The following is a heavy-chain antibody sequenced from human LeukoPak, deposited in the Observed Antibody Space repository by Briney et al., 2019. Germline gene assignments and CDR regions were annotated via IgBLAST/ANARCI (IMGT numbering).Heavy chain of an antibody. J-gene: IGHJ6*02. CDR2: IKSKTDGGTT. Sequence: GGSLRLSCAASGFTFSNAWMSWVRQAPGKGLEWVGRIKSKTDGGTTDYAAPVKGRFTISRDDSKNTLYLQMNSLKTEDTAVYYCARDHCSSTSCYLGLDYGMDVWGQGTTVTVSS. D-gene: IGHD2-2*01. V-gene: IGHV3-15*01. CDR1: GFTFSNAW. CDR3: ARDHCSSTSCYLGLDYGMDV.